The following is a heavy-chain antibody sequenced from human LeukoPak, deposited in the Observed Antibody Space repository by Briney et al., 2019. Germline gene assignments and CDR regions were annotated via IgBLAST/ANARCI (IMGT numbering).Heavy chain of an antibody. J-gene: IGHJ5*02. CDR3: ARVVTMVRGVHWFDP. CDR2: IYYSGST. D-gene: IGHD3-10*01. Sequence: PSETLSLTCTVSGGSISSYYWSWIRQPPGKGLKWIGYIYYSGSTNYNPSLKSRVTISVDTSKNQFSLKLSSVTAADTAVYYCARVVTMVRGVHWFDPWGQGTLVTVSS. CDR1: GGSISSYY. V-gene: IGHV4-59*01.